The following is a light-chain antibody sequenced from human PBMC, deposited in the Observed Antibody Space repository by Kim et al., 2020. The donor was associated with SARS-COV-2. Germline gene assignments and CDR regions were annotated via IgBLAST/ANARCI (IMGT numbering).Light chain of an antibody. V-gene: IGKV1-13*02. Sequence: AIQLTQSPSSLSASVGDRVTITCRASQGISSALAWYQQKPGKAPKLLIYDASSLESGVPSRFSGSGSGTDFTLTNSSLQPEDFATYYCQQFNSYPITFGQVTRLEI. CDR1: QGISSA. CDR2: DAS. CDR3: QQFNSYPIT. J-gene: IGKJ5*01.